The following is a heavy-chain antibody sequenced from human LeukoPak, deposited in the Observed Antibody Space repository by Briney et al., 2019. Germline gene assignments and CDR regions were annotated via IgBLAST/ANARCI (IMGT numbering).Heavy chain of an antibody. J-gene: IGHJ4*02. V-gene: IGHV5-51*01. CDR2: IYPGDSDT. CDR1: GYSFTNYW. CDR3: ARLRGNYYDSSGYYYHY. D-gene: IGHD3-22*01. Sequence: GESLKISCKDSGYSFTNYWIGWVRQMPGKGLEWMGIIYPGDSDTRYSPSFQGQVAISADKSISTAYLQWSSLKASDTAMYYCARLRGNYYDSSGYYYHYWGQGTLVTVSS.